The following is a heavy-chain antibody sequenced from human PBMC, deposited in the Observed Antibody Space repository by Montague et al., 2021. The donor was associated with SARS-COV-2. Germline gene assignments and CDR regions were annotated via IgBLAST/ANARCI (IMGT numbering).Heavy chain of an antibody. J-gene: IGHJ4*02. D-gene: IGHD6-13*01. Sequence: SETLSLTCTVSGDSISYFYWSWIRQPAGKGLEWIGRVSASGSTNYNPSLNSRVTMSVDTSKKQFSLRLSPVPAADTAVYYCARDVVAAPGTFDYWGQGTLVTVSS. V-gene: IGHV4-4*07. CDR1: GDSISYFY. CDR3: ARDVVAAPGTFDY. CDR2: VSASGST.